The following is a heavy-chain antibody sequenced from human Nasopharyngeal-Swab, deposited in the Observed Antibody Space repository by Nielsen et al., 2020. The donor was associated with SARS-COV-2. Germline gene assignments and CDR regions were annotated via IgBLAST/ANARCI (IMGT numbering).Heavy chain of an antibody. D-gene: IGHD2-8*01. Sequence: GGSLRLSCAASGFTFDDYAMHWVRQAPGKGLEWVSGISWNSGSIGYADSVKGRFTISRDNAKNSLYLQMNSLRAEDTALYYCAKGGLMVRWHAFDYWGQGTLVTVSS. CDR2: ISWNSGSI. CDR3: AKGGLMVRWHAFDY. J-gene: IGHJ4*02. V-gene: IGHV3-9*01. CDR1: GFTFDDYA.